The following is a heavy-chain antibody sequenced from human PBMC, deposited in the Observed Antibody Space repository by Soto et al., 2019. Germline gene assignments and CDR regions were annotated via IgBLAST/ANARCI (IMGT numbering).Heavy chain of an antibody. CDR1: GGSFIGYH. CDR2: ITHRGSP. D-gene: IGHD2-2*02. V-gene: IGHV4-34*01. CDR3: ARITVSDYTDPIDY. Sequence: SETLSLTCAVYGGSFIGYHWTWIRQPPGRGLEWIGEITHRGSPNYNPSLRSRVTISIDTSKNQFSLNLRSVTAADTAVYYCARITVSDYTDPIDYCGQGTLVPGSS. J-gene: IGHJ4*02.